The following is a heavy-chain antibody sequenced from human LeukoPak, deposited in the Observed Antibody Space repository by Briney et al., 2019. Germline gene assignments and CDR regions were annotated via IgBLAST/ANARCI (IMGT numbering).Heavy chain of an antibody. Sequence: SVTVSCKASGGTFSSYAISWVRQAPGQGLEWVGGIIPIFGTANYAQKFQGRVTITADKSTSTAYMELSSLRSEDTAVYYCARDRRDHYCSSTSCYPFFDPWGQGTLVTVSS. CDR3: ARDRRDHYCSSTSCYPFFDP. J-gene: IGHJ5*02. CDR2: IIPIFGTA. V-gene: IGHV1-69*06. D-gene: IGHD2-2*01. CDR1: GGTFSSYA.